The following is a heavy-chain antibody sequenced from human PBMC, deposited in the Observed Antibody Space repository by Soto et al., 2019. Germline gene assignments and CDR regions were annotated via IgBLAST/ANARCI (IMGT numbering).Heavy chain of an antibody. CDR1: GYTFTSYY. V-gene: IGHV1-46*01. D-gene: IGHD3-22*01. CDR3: ARDHYYDSSGYYYGALY. Sequence: ASVKVSCKASGYTFTSYYINWVRQATGQGLEWMGIINPSGGSTSYAQKFQGRVTMTRDTSTSTVYMELSSLRSEDTAVYYCARDHYYDSSGYYYGALYWGQGTLVTVSS. CDR2: INPSGGST. J-gene: IGHJ4*02.